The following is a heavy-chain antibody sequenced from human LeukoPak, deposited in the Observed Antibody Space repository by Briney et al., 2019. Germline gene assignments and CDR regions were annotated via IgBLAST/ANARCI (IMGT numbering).Heavy chain of an antibody. D-gene: IGHD1-26*01. CDR3: ARDVSGGIVVDN. CDR1: DSTFTIYG. Sequence: GASVNVSCKAADSTFTIYGISWVRQAPAQGLEWMGWISVYNGNRDYAQTLQGRVTMTTDTSTRTAYMELRSLRSDDTAVYYCARDVSGGIVVDNWGAGTLVTVSS. V-gene: IGHV1-18*01. J-gene: IGHJ4*02. CDR2: ISVYNGNR.